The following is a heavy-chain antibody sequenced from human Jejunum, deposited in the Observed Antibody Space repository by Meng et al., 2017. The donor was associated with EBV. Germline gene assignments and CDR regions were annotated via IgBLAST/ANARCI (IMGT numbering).Heavy chain of an antibody. V-gene: IGHV2-5*02. D-gene: IGHD1-26*01. Sequence: TLNQSGPHWVQPHRTLPRTCTIAGFSLSANGVGVAWIRQPPGKALEWLAVIYWDDSRLYSPSLRSRLTITTDTSKNQVVLIMTNMDPVDTATSYCAHKGSGSYPLDYWGQGTLVTVSS. CDR3: AHKGSGSYPLDY. CDR2: IYWDDSR. CDR1: GFSLSANGVG. J-gene: IGHJ4*02.